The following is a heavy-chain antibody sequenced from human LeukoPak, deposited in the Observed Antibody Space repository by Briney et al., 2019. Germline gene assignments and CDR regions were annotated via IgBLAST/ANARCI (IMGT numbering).Heavy chain of an antibody. CDR2: IYTSGST. CDR1: GGSISSYY. D-gene: IGHD3-10*01. J-gene: IGHJ6*03. CDR3: ARRMGRRFGERYYYYHYMDV. V-gene: IGHV4-4*07. Sequence: SETLSLTCTVSGGSISSYYWSWIRQPAGKGLEWIGRIYTSGSTNYNPSLKSRVTMSVDTSKNQFSLKLSSVTAADTAVYYCARRMGRRFGERYYYYHYMDVWGKGTTVIVSS.